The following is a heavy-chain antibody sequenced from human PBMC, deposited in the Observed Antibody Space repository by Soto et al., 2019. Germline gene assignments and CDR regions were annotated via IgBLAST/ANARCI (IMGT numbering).Heavy chain of an antibody. CDR2: LNPSGGNS. J-gene: IGHJ6*02. Sequence: ASVKVSCKASGYTFTNYYIHWVRQAPGQGLEWMGILNPSGGNSGYSQEFQGRVTMTTDTSTSTVYMELSSLRSEDTAVYYCAKDLDGGRGMDNYNYYYALDAWGQGTTVTVSS. D-gene: IGHD1-1*01. V-gene: IGHV1-46*01. CDR1: GYTFTNYY. CDR3: AKDLDGGRGMDNYNYYYALDA.